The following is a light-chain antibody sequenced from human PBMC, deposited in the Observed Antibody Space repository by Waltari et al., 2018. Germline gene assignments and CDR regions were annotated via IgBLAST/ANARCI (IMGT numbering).Light chain of an antibody. V-gene: IGLV8-61*01. CDR2: STN. Sequence: QTVVTQEPSFSVSPGGTVTLTCGLISGSVSTNFYPTWYQQTPGQAPRTLIYSTNTRSSGVPDRFSGSSLGNKAALTITGAQADDESDYYCVLYMGSGISVFGGWTKLTVL. CDR3: VLYMGSGISV. CDR1: SGSVSTNFY. J-gene: IGLJ3*02.